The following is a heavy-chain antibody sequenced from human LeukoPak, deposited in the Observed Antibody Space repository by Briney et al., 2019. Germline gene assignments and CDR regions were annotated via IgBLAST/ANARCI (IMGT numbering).Heavy chain of an antibody. CDR3: ARDPLSSTTSQNWLDP. V-gene: IGHV1-18*01. D-gene: IGHD2-2*01. CDR2: ISGYNGNT. J-gene: IGHJ5*02. Sequence: ASVKVSCKASGYTLTSNGISWVRQAPGQGLEWMGWISGYNGNTNYAQKFQGRVTMTTDTSTSTAYMELRSLTSDDTAVYFCARDPLSSTTSQNWLDPWGQGTLVIVSS. CDR1: GYTLTSNG.